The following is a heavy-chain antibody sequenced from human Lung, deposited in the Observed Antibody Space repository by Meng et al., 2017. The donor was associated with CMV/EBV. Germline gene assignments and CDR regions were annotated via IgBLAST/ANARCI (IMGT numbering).Heavy chain of an antibody. CDR3: ARNGQKTGTPSNY. D-gene: IGHD1-1*01. CDR1: GFTFSNYE. Sequence: SCAASGFTFSNYERNWVRQAPGQGLEWVSYISTSGSTMYYAESVKGRFTVSRDNAKNSLYLQMNSLRAEDTAVYYCARNGQKTGTPSNYWGQGTLVTVSS. J-gene: IGHJ4*02. V-gene: IGHV3-48*03. CDR2: ISTSGSTM.